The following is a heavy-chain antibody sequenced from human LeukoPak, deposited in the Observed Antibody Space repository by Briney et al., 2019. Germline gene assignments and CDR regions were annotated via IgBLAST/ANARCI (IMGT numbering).Heavy chain of an antibody. CDR3: ASSTLDYYDSSGYYWGGY. CDR1: GGTFSSYA. J-gene: IGHJ4*02. Sequence: SVKVSCKASGGTFSSYAISWVRQAPGQGLEWMGGIIPIFGTVNYAQKFQGRVTITADESTSTAYMELSSLRSEDTAVYYCASSTLDYYDSSGYYWGGYWGQGTLVTVSS. V-gene: IGHV1-69*01. CDR2: IIPIFGTV. D-gene: IGHD3-22*01.